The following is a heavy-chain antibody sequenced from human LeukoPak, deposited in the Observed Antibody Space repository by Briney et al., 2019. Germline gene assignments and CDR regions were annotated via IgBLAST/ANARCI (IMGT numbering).Heavy chain of an antibody. CDR3: AREGPKYYYDSSGYYLDY. D-gene: IGHD3-22*01. J-gene: IGHJ4*02. CDR1: RFTFSSYS. Sequence: PGGSLRLSCAASRFTFSSYSMNWVRQAPGKGLEWVSSISSSSSYIYYADSVKGRFTISRDNAKNSLYLQMNSLRAEDTAVYYCAREGPKYYYDSSGYYLDYWGQGTLVTVSS. V-gene: IGHV3-21*01. CDR2: ISSSSSYI.